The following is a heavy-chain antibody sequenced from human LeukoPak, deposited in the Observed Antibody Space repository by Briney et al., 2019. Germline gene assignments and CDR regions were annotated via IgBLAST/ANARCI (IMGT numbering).Heavy chain of an antibody. CDR1: GFTFSSYA. J-gene: IGHJ4*02. Sequence: GGSLTLSCAASGFTFSSYAMTWVRQAPGKWLEWVSGISGSGGNTYYTDSVRGRLSISRDNSKNTLYLQVNSLRAEDTAVYYCAKGRTEGGTLALDYWGQGTLVTVSS. V-gene: IGHV3-23*01. CDR3: AKGRTEGGTLALDY. CDR2: ISGSGGNT. D-gene: IGHD6-19*01.